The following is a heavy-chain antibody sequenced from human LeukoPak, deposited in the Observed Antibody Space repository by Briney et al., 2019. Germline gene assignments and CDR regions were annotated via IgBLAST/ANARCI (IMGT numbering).Heavy chain of an antibody. CDR2: IYSGGGT. CDR3: SPIGTPFVDY. Sequence: QTGGSLRLSCAASGFTVSSNYMSWVRQAPGKGLEWVSTIYSGGGTNYADPVKGRFTISRNNSKNTLYLQMNRLRAEDTAVYYCSPIGTPFVDYWGQGTLVTVSS. J-gene: IGHJ4*02. V-gene: IGHV3-66*01. CDR1: GFTVSSNY. D-gene: IGHD3-22*01.